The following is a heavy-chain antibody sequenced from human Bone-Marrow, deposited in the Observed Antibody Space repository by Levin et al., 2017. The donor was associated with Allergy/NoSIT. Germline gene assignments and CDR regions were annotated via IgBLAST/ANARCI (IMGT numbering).Heavy chain of an antibody. D-gene: IGHD1-1*01. CDR3: ARRGSNWDGFDY. J-gene: IGHJ4*02. CDR2: IYPADSDI. Sequence: PGGSLRLSCKGSGYNFNTYWIGWVRQMPGKGLEWLGMIYPADSDIRYSPSLQGQVTISADKSISTAYLQWSSLEASDTAIYYCARRGSNWDGFDYWGQGTLVPVSS. CDR1: GYNFNTYW. V-gene: IGHV5-51*01.